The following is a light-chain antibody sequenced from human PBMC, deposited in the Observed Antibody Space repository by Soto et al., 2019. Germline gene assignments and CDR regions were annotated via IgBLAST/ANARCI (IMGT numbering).Light chain of an antibody. CDR2: EVS. V-gene: IGLV2-14*01. CDR1: KSDIGVYDF. CDR3: SSYTSISTLV. Sequence: QSALTQPPSASGSPGQSVTISCTGTKSDIGVYDFVSWYQHHPGKAPQIMIYEVSNRPSGVSNRFSGSKSGNTASLTISGLQSEDEADYYCSSYTSISTLVFGTGTKLTVL. J-gene: IGLJ1*01.